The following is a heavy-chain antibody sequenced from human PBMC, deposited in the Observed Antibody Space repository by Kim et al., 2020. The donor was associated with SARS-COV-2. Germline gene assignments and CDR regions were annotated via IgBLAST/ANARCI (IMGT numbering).Heavy chain of an antibody. V-gene: IGHV3-30*01. D-gene: IGHD1-26*01. J-gene: IGHJ4*02. CDR3: ARTYSGSYLFYVGY. Sequence: ADSVKGRYTITRDNYKNTLYLQMNSLRAEDTAVYYCARTYSGSYLFYVGYWGQGTLVTVSS.